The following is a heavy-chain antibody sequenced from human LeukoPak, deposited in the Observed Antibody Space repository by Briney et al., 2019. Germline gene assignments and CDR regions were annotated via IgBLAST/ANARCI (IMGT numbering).Heavy chain of an antibody. D-gene: IGHD5-18*01. V-gene: IGHV3-23*01. J-gene: IGHJ4*02. Sequence: GGSLRLSCAASGFTFSNHGMNWVRQAPGKGLEWVSGISPSGDITYYADSVKGRFTISRDNSKNTLYLQMNSLRAEDTAVYYCALQLWLYYFDYWGQGTLVTVSS. CDR1: GFTFSNHG. CDR3: ALQLWLYYFDY. CDR2: ISPSGDIT.